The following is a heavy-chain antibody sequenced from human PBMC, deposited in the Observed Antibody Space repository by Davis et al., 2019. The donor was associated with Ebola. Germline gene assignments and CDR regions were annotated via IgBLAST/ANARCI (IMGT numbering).Heavy chain of an antibody. CDR1: GFTFSSYA. CDR2: ISGSGGST. D-gene: IGHD3-3*01. V-gene: IGHV3-23*01. Sequence: PGGSLRLSCEASGFTFSSYAMSWVRQAPGKGLEWVSAISGSGGSTYYADSVKGRFTISRDNSKNTLYLQMNSLRAEDTAVYYCARVITIFGVVAYYMDVWGKGTTVTVSS. CDR3: ARVITIFGVVAYYMDV. J-gene: IGHJ6*03.